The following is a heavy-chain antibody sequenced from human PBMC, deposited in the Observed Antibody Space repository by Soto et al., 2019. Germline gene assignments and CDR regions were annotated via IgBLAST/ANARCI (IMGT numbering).Heavy chain of an antibody. CDR3: ARHSYYSSPLRFDP. D-gene: IGHD4-4*01. Sequence: QVQLQESGPGLVQPSETLSLTCTVSGGSITGYYWSWIRQPPGKGPEWIGNIHYSGSTNYNPSLNTRVTLTLNTSMNQFSLMLSSVTAAETAVYYCARHSYYSSPLRFDPWGQGTLVTVSS. CDR1: GGSITGYY. CDR2: IHYSGST. V-gene: IGHV4-59*08. J-gene: IGHJ5*02.